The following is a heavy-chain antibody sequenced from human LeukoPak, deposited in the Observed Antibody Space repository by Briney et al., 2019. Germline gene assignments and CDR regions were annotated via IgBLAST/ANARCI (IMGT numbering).Heavy chain of an antibody. V-gene: IGHV3-43*02. J-gene: IGHJ4*02. D-gene: IGHD1-1*01. Sequence: GGSLRLSCATSGFTFDEHAMHWVRQVPGRGLEWVSLISGDGANEYYADSVKGRFTISRDNSRNSPFLQMNSLRTDDTALYFCAKRSGAPNNFDYWGQGVLSPSPQ. CDR2: ISGDGANE. CDR1: GFTFDEHA. CDR3: AKRSGAPNNFDY.